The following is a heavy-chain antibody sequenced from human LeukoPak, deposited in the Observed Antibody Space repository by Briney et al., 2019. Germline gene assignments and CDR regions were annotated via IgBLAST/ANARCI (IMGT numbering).Heavy chain of an antibody. CDR2: IYYSGST. CDR1: GGSISRYY. V-gene: IGHV4-59*01. D-gene: IGHD2-15*01. Sequence: SETLSLTCTVSGGSISRYYWSWIRQPPGKGLEWIGYIYYSGSTNYNPSLKSRVTISVDTSKNQFSLKLSSVTAADTGVYYCARVSYCSGGSCYSGIIDYWGQGTLVTVSS. CDR3: ARVSYCSGGSCYSGIIDY. J-gene: IGHJ4*02.